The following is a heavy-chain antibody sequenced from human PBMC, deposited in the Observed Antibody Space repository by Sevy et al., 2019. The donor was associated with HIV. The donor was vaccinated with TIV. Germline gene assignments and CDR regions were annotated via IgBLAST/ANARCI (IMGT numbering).Heavy chain of an antibody. CDR2: INPNSGGT. V-gene: IGHV1-2*02. D-gene: IGHD3-22*01. Sequence: ASVKVSCKASGYTFTGYYMHWVRQAPGQGLEWMGWINPNSGGTNYAQKFQGRVTMTRDTSISTAYMELSRLRSDDTAVYYCARVDYDSSGYYFTRSFDYWGQGTLVTVSS. J-gene: IGHJ4*02. CDR3: ARVDYDSSGYYFTRSFDY. CDR1: GYTFTGYY.